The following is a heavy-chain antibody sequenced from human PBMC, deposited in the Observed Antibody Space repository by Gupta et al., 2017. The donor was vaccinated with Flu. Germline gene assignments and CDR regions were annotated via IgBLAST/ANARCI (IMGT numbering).Heavy chain of an antibody. CDR2: IYHSGST. D-gene: IGHD3-3*01. J-gene: IGHJ4*02. Sequence: QVQLQESGPGMVKPSETLSLTCAVSGYSISSGYYWGWIRQPPGKGLEWIGSIYHSGSTYYNPSLKSRVTISVDTSKNQFSLKLSSVTAADTAVYYCARDGEYYDFWSGYLNTSFDYWGQGTLVTGSS. CDR3: ARDGEYYDFWSGYLNTSFDY. V-gene: IGHV4-38-2*02. CDR1: GYSISSGYY.